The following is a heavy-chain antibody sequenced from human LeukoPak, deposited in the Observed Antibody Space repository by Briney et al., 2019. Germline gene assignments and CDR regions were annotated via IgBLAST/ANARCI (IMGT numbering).Heavy chain of an antibody. D-gene: IGHD2-15*01. J-gene: IGHJ4*02. CDR3: AKDYARGGCSLAHCNPIDS. Sequence: PGRSLRLSCAASGFTFSTYGMHWVRQAPGKGLEWVSTFSPDGIHYADSVKGRFAISKDDSMSTLFLQMNSLRAEDTAIYYCAKDYARGGCSLAHCNPIDSWGQGTLVTVSS. V-gene: IGHV3-23*01. CDR2: FSPDGI. CDR1: GFTFSTYG.